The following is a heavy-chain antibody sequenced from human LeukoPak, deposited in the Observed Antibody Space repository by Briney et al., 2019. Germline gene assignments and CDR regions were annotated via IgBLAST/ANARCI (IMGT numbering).Heavy chain of an antibody. V-gene: IGHV3-30*09. CDR3: ARPGDSPFDH. Sequence: GGSLRLSCTVSGFTFSGSSMHWLRQAPGQGLEWVATISYDGNSEYYRDSVKGRFAVSRVNSKNTLYLQMQSLRHEDTAVYFCARPGDSPFDHWGEGTLVTVSS. CDR1: GFTFSGSS. D-gene: IGHD5-18*01. CDR2: ISYDGNSE. J-gene: IGHJ4*02.